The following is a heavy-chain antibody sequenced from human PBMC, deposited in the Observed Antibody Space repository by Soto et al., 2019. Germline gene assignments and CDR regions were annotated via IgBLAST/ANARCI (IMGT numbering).Heavy chain of an antibody. Sequence: QLQLQESGSGLVKPSQTLSLTCAVSGGSISSGGYSWSWIRQPPGKGLEWIGYISHTGSTYYNPSPQRRVTISVDRSKNQFSLKLSSVTAADTAVYYCARGGGFLGYWGQGTLVTVSS. J-gene: IGHJ4*02. CDR2: ISHTGST. D-gene: IGHD3-10*01. V-gene: IGHV4-30-2*01. CDR3: ARGGGFLGY. CDR1: GGSISSGGYS.